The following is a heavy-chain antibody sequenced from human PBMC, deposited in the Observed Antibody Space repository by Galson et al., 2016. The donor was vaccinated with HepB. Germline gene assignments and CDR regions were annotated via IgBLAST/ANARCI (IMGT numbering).Heavy chain of an antibody. CDR1: GAPFSSSGYY. V-gene: IGHV3-23*01. CDR3: AKDGGGDCWPRCGDVY. CDR2: ISGSGGST. Sequence: ETLSLTCSVSGAPFSSSGYYWAWIRQPPGKGLEWVSSISGSGGSTNYADSVKGRFTISRDNSKNTLYLQMNSLRAEDTAVYYCAKDGGGDCWPRCGDVYWGQGTLVTVTS. D-gene: IGHD2-21*02. J-gene: IGHJ4*02.